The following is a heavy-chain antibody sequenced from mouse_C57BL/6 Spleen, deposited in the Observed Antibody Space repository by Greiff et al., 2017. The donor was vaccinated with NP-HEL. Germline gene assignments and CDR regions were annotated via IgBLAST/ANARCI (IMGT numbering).Heavy chain of an antibody. J-gene: IGHJ4*01. CDR1: GYTFTSYW. D-gene: IGHD2-2*01. CDR3: ARNGVTSGAMDY. Sequence: QVQLQQPGTELVKPGASVKLSCKASGYTFTSYWMHWVNQRPGQGLEWIGYINPSSGYTKYNQKFKDKATLTADKSSSTAYMQLRSLTYEDAAVYYCARNGVTSGAMDYWGQGTSVTVSS. V-gene: IGHV1-7*01. CDR2: INPSSGYT.